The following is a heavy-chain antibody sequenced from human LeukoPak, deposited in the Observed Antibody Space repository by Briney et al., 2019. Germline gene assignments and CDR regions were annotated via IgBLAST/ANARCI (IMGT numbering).Heavy chain of an antibody. Sequence: GGSLRLSCAASGFTFSSSAMSWVRQVPGKGLEWVSGISASGGSTYYADSVRGRFTISRDNSKNTLYLQMNSLRAEDTAVYYCAKVSRYCSGGSCYYHPFDYWGQGTLVTVSS. CDR2: ISASGGST. CDR3: AKVSRYCSGGSCYYHPFDY. D-gene: IGHD2-15*01. CDR1: GFTFSSSA. J-gene: IGHJ4*02. V-gene: IGHV3-23*01.